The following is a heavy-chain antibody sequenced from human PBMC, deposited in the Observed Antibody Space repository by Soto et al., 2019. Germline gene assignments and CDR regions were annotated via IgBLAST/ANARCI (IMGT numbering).Heavy chain of an antibody. D-gene: IGHD7-27*01. CDR3: ARLTGALYGMDV. Sequence: SPSLSLSCTVAVGSISGSGDCWGWIRQPPGKGLEWIGNIYYSGSTYYNPSLKSRVTISVDTSKNEFSLKMSSVTAADTAVYYCARLTGALYGMDVWGQGTTVTVYS. CDR2: IYYSGST. J-gene: IGHJ6*02. V-gene: IGHV4-39*01. CDR1: VGSISGSGDC.